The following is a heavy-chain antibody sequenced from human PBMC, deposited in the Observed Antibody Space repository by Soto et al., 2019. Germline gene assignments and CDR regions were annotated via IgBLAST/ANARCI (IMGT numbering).Heavy chain of an antibody. D-gene: IGHD6-19*01. V-gene: IGHV4-59*12. CDR3: ATEVIQYSSGWYSPDHYYYMDV. J-gene: IGHJ6*03. Sequence: SETLSLTCTVSGDSISSYYWSWIRQPPGKGLEWIGYIYYSGSTNYNPSLKSRVTISVDTSKNQFSLKLSSVTAADTAVYYCATEVIQYSSGWYSPDHYYYMDVWGKGTTVTVSS. CDR1: GDSISSYY. CDR2: IYYSGST.